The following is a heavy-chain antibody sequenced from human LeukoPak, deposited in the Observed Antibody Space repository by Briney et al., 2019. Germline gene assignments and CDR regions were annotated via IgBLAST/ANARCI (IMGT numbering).Heavy chain of an antibody. V-gene: IGHV1-69*05. CDR1: GDSFGSYS. CDR3: ARDLYCARGVRYSPGAFDL. J-gene: IGHJ3*01. D-gene: IGHD2-8*02. Sequence: ASVKVSCKSSGDSFGSYSFSWVRQAPGQGLEWMGVIIPIFGTTKYTQKFKGRVRIATDQSTSTAYMELSSLRSEDTAIYYCARDLYCARGVRYSPGAFDLWSQGTMVTVSA. CDR2: IIPIFGTT.